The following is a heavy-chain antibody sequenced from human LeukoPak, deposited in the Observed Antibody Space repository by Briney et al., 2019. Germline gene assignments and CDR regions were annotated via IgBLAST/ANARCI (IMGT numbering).Heavy chain of an antibody. J-gene: IGHJ4*02. Sequence: GGSLRLSCAVSGFIFSSYAMSWVRQAPGKGLERVSLMSSSGTTHYAESVKGRFTMSRDTSKNTLSLQMNSLRAEDTAVHYCAKDRGGAFDYWGQGTLVTVSS. CDR1: GFIFSSYA. CDR3: AKDRGGAFDY. V-gene: IGHV3-23*03. D-gene: IGHD3-10*01. CDR2: MSSSGTT.